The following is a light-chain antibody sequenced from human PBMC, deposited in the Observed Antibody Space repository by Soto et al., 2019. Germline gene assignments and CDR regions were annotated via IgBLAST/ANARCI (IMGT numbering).Light chain of an antibody. J-gene: IGKJ4*02. V-gene: IGKV1-12*01. Sequence: DIQMTQSPSSVSASVGDRVTITCRASQGISRWLAWYQQKPGRAPNLLIYSASSLLSGVPSRFICSGSGTDFTLTISNPQPQDFATYYCQQANSFALTFGVGTKVEIK. CDR2: SAS. CDR3: QQANSFALT. CDR1: QGISRW.